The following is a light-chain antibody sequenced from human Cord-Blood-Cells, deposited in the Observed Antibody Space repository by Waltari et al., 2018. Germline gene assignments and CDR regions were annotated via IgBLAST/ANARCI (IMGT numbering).Light chain of an antibody. J-gene: IGKJ2*01. CDR1: QSVLYSSNNKNY. V-gene: IGKV4-1*01. CDR2: WAS. Sequence: DIVMTQSPDSLAVSLGERATINCKSSQSVLYSSNNKNYLAWYQQKPGQPPKLPIYWASTRESGVPDRFSGSESGTDFTLTISSLQAEDVAVYYCQQYYSTMYTFGQGTKLEIK. CDR3: QQYYSTMYT.